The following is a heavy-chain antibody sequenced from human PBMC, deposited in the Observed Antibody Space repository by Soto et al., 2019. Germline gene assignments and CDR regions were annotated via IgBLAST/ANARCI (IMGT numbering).Heavy chain of an antibody. CDR2: ISYDRSNK. CDR1: GFTFSSYG. J-gene: IGHJ3*02. Sequence: QVRLVESGGGVVQPGRSLRLSCAASGFTFSSYGMHWVRQAPGKGLEWVAFISYDRSNKYYADSVKGRFTISRDNSKNTLYLQMNSLRAEDTAVYYCAKTPTVTTHAFDIWGQGTMVTVSS. D-gene: IGHD4-17*01. CDR3: AKTPTVTTHAFDI. V-gene: IGHV3-30*18.